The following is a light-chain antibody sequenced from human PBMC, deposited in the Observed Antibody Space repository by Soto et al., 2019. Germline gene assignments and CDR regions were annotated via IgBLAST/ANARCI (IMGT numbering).Light chain of an antibody. CDR1: QDISSW. CDR2: AAS. V-gene: IGKV1-12*01. J-gene: IGKJ5*01. Sequence: DIQMTQSPSSVSASVGDRVTITCRASQDISSWLAWYQQKPGKAPNLLIYAASSLQSGVPSRFSGSGYGTDFTLTISSLQPEDFAAYYCQQGNSFPVTFGPGTRLEIK. CDR3: QQGNSFPVT.